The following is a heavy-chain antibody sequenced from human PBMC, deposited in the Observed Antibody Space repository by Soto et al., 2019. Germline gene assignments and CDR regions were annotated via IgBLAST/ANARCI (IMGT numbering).Heavy chain of an antibody. CDR3: ARENYDFWSGPGAGWFDP. V-gene: IGHV4-34*01. D-gene: IGHD3-3*01. Sequence: PSETLSLTCAVYGGSFSGYYWSWIRQPPGNGLEWIGEINHSGSTNYNPSLKSRVTISVDTSKNQFSLKLSSVTAADTAVYYCARENYDFWSGPGAGWFDPRGQGTLVTVSS. CDR2: INHSGST. J-gene: IGHJ5*02. CDR1: GGSFSGYY.